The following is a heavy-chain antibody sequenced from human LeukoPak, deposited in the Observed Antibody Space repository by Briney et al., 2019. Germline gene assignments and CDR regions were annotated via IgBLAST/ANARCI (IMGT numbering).Heavy chain of an antibody. CDR3: ARVDSFNWFDP. CDR2: IYYSGNT. Sequence: SETLSLTCTVSGGSISTSNYYWGWIRQPPGKGLEWIGNIYYSGNTYYNPSLKSRVTISVDTSKNQFSLKLTSVTAADTAVYYCARVDSFNWFDPWGQGTLVTVSS. D-gene: IGHD5-18*01. J-gene: IGHJ5*02. V-gene: IGHV4-39*07. CDR1: GGSISTSNYY.